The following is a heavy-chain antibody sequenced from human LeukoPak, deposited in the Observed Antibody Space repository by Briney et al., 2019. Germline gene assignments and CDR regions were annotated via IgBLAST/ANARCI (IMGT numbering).Heavy chain of an antibody. CDR3: ARFPGIIAVADY. CDR1: GGSISSYY. CDR2: IYYSGST. D-gene: IGHD6-19*01. J-gene: IGHJ4*02. Sequence: PSETLSLTCTVSGGSISSYYWSWIRQPPGKGLEWIGYIYYSGSTNYNPSLKSRVTISVDTSKNQFSLKLSSVTAADTAVYYCARFPGIIAVADYWGQGTLVTVSS. V-gene: IGHV4-59*08.